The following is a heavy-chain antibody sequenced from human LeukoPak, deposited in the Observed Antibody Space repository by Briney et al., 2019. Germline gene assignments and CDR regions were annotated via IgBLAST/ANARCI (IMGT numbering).Heavy chain of an antibody. CDR2: IIPIFGTA. CDR1: GGTFSSYA. CDR3: AREGYFDLAPFDP. D-gene: IGHD3-9*01. Sequence: SVKVSCKASGGTFSSYAISWVRQAPGQGLEWMGGIIPIFGTANYAQKFQGRVTITTDESTSTAYMELSSLRSEDTAVYYCAREGYFDLAPFDPWGQGTLVTVSS. J-gene: IGHJ5*02. V-gene: IGHV1-69*05.